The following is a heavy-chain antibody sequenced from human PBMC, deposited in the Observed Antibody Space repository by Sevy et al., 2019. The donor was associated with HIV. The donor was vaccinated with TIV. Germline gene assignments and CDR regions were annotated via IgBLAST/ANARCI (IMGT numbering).Heavy chain of an antibody. J-gene: IGHJ4*02. CDR3: ARKYDSSGDFDY. CDR1: GFTFSRYA. D-gene: IGHD3-22*01. V-gene: IGHV3-23*01. Sequence: GGSLRLSCAASGFTFSRYAMNWVRQAPGKGLEWVSGISGSGGSGDKTNYADSVKGRFTISRDHSKNSLYLQLNSLRAEDTAIYYCARKYDSSGDFDYWGQGTLVTVSS. CDR2: ISGSGGSGDKT.